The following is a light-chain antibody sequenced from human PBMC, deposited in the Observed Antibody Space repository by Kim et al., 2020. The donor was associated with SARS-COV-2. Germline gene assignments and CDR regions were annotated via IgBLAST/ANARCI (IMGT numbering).Light chain of an antibody. J-gene: IGKJ1*01. Sequence: DIQMTQFPSTLSASVGDRVTITCRASQSVSDLLAWYQLKRGKAPKLLIYRASSLESGVPSRFSGSASGTEFTLTISSLQPDDFATYYCQHYINYPGTFGQGTKVDIK. CDR3: QHYINYPGT. CDR2: RAS. V-gene: IGKV1-5*03. CDR1: QSVSDL.